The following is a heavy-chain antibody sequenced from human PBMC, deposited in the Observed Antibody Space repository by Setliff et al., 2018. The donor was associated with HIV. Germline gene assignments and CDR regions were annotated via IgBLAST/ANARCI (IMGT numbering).Heavy chain of an antibody. D-gene: IGHD3-22*01. V-gene: IGHV4-39*01. CDR2: IYHTGRT. CDR1: GGSIDNNKYY. CDR3: ASRIYYYDESRVLREEGFVP. J-gene: IGHJ5*02. Sequence: SQTLSLTCSVSGGSIDNNKYYWTWIRQPPGKGLEWTGSIYHTGRTYYNRSLESRLTISIDTSKNQFSLKLTPVTAADTAMYYCASRIYYYDESRVLREEGFVPWGQGTLVTVSS.